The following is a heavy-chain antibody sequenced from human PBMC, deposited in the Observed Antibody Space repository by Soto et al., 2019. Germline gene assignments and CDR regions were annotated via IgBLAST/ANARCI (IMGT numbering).Heavy chain of an antibody. J-gene: IGHJ3*02. Sequence: ASVKVSCKASGYTFTSYGISWVRQAPGQGLEWMGWITPYNGNTNYAQKLQDRVTMTRDRSMSTAYMELSSLRSEDTAMYYCAITASEYSSSFFGAFDIWGQGTMVTVSS. D-gene: IGHD6-6*01. V-gene: IGHV1-18*01. CDR1: GYTFTSYG. CDR2: ITPYNGNT. CDR3: AITASEYSSSFFGAFDI.